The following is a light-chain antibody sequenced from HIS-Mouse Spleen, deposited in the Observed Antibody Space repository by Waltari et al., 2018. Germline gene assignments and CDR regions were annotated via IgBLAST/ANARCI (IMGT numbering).Light chain of an antibody. CDR3: QSADSSGTYWV. Sequence: SYELTQPPSVSVSPGQTARHTCSGDALPKQYAYWYQQKPGQAPGLVIYKDSERPSGIPERFSGSSSGTTVTLTISGVQAEDEADYYCQSADSSGTYWVFGGGTKLTVL. CDR2: KDS. CDR1: ALPKQY. J-gene: IGLJ3*02. V-gene: IGLV3-25*03.